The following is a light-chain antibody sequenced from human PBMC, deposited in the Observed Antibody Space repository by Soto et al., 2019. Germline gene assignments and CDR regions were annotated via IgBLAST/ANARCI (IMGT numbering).Light chain of an antibody. Sequence: DMPLTQSPSTLSASVGDRVTITCRASQSISSWLAWYQQKPGKAPKLLIFKASSLESGVPSRFSGSGSGTEFTLTIRSLQPDDFATYYCQQYHSYPWTFGQGTKVEIK. J-gene: IGKJ1*01. CDR3: QQYHSYPWT. CDR2: KAS. V-gene: IGKV1-5*03. CDR1: QSISSW.